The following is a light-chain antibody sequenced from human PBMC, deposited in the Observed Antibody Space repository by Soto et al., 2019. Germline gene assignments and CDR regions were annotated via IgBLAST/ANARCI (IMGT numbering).Light chain of an antibody. CDR2: EVS. Sequence: QSVLTQPASVSGSPGQSITISCTGTSSDVGGYNYVSWYQQHPGKAPKLMIYEVSNRPSGVSNRFSGSKSGDTASLTISRSQPEDEADYYCSSYTSSSLYVFGTGTKVTVL. CDR3: SSYTSSSLYV. CDR1: SSDVGGYNY. V-gene: IGLV2-14*01. J-gene: IGLJ1*01.